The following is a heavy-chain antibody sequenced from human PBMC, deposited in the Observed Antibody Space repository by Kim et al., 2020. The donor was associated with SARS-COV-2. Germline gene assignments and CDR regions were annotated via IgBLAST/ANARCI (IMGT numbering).Heavy chain of an antibody. J-gene: IGHJ4*01. D-gene: IGHD2-2*01. CDR1: GFTLKNYG. V-gene: IGHV3-30*18. CDR2: ISYDGNNK. CDR3: AKDGAPFQLLFNDYFDY. Sequence: GGSLRLSCAVSGFTLKNYGIHWVRQAPGKGLEWVAVISYDGNNKYYADSVKGRFTISRDNSKNTLYLEMNSLRAEDTAVYYCAKDGAPFQLLFNDYFDY.